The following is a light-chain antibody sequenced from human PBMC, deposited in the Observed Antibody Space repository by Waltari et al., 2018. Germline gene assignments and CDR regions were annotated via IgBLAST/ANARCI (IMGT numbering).Light chain of an antibody. J-gene: IGLJ2*01. Sequence: QSALTQPASVSGSPGQSITISCTGTSSDVGGYNLLSWYQQHPGKAPKFIIYEVTKRPSGVSNRFSGSKSGNTASLTISGLQAEDEADYYCCSFAGSATSVVFGGGTKLTVL. CDR3: CSFAGSATSVV. CDR1: SSDVGGYNL. CDR2: EVT. V-gene: IGLV2-23*02.